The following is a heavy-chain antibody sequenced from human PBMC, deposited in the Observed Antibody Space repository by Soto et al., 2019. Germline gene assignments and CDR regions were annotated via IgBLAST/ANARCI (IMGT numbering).Heavy chain of an antibody. CDR2: IYYSGST. D-gene: IGHD4-17*01. J-gene: IGHJ4*02. CDR1: GGSISSGGYY. V-gene: IGHV4-31*02. Sequence: SETLSLTCTVSGGSISSGGYYWSWIRQHPGKGLEWIGYIYYSGSTYYNPSLKSRVTIPVDTSKNQFSLKLSSVTAADTAVYYCARSTLDYGDIFDYWGQGXLVTVSS. CDR3: ARSTLDYGDIFDY.